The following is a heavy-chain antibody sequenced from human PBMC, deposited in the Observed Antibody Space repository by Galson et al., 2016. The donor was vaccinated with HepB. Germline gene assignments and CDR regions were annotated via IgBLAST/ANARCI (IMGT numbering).Heavy chain of an antibody. D-gene: IGHD3-10*01. V-gene: IGHV3-53*01. CDR1: GFTVSNNY. Sequence: SLRLSCAASGFTVSNNYMSWVRQAPGKGLEWVSVIYSGGSTYYADSVKGRFTISRHNSKNTLSLQMNSLRAEDTAVYYCARESRMVRGVITYFFDYWGQGTLVTVSS. J-gene: IGHJ4*02. CDR3: ARESRMVRGVITYFFDY. CDR2: IYSGGST.